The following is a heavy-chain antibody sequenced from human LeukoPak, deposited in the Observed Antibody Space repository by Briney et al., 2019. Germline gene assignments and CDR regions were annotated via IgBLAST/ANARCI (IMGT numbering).Heavy chain of an antibody. CDR2: ISSSSSYI. V-gene: IGHV3-21*01. CDR3: ARMLVPAAVDY. J-gene: IGHJ4*02. Sequence: GGSLRLSCAASGFTFSSYSMNWVRQAPGKELEWVSSISSSSSYIYYADSVKGRFTISRDNAKNSLYLQMNSLRAEDTAVYYCARMLVPAAVDYWGQGTLVTVSS. CDR1: GFTFSSYS. D-gene: IGHD2-2*01.